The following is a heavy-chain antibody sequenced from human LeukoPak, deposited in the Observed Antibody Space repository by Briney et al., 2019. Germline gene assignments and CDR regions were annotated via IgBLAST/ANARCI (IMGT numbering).Heavy chain of an antibody. D-gene: IGHD5-24*01. Sequence: GGSLRLSCAASGFTLSSYWMSWVRQAPGKGLEWVGNIKQDGGEKYNVDSVKGRFTISRDNAKNSLYLQMNSLRPEDTAVYYCAGRGDGNLYYFDHWGQGTLVTASS. V-gene: IGHV3-7*04. CDR2: IKQDGGEK. CDR3: AGRGDGNLYYFDH. CDR1: GFTLSSYW. J-gene: IGHJ4*02.